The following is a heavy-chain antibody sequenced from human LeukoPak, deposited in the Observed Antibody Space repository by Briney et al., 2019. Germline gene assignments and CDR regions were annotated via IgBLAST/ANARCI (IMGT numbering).Heavy chain of an antibody. CDR1: GGSISSYY. CDR2: IYYSGST. CDR3: TRDLTQYYDVWSGSHGFDI. Sequence: SETLSLTCTVSGGSISSYYWSWIRQPPGKGLEWIGYIYYSGSTNYNPSLKSRVTISVDTSKNQFSLKLSSVTAADTAVYYCTRDLTQYYDVWSGSHGFDIWGQGTMVIVSS. V-gene: IGHV4-59*01. J-gene: IGHJ3*02. D-gene: IGHD3-3*01.